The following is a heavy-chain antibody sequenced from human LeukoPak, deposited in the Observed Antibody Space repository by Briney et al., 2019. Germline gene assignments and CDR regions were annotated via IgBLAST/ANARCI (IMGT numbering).Heavy chain of an antibody. V-gene: IGHV3-74*01. CDR3: TRAITYFYGSVTYDWFDS. D-gene: IGHD3-10*01. CDR1: GFTFSSYW. J-gene: IGHJ5*01. Sequence: GGSLRLSCAASGFTFSSYWMHWVRQTPGKGLMWVARIKSDGSTIYADSVQGRLTISRDNAKNTVYLQMNSLRVDDTAIYYCTRAITYFYGSVTYDWFDSWGQGTRVTVSS. CDR2: IKSDGST.